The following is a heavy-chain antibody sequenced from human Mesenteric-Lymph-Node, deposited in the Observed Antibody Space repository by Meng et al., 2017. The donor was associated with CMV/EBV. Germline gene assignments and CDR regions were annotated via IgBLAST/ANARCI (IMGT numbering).Heavy chain of an antibody. J-gene: IGHJ6*02. Sequence: LSLTCAASGFTFSSYGMPWVRQAPGKGLEWVEFIRYDGSNKYYADSVKGRFTISRDNYKNTLYLQMNSLRAEDTAVYYCAKDGYPPRYCSSTSCYIRGMDVWGQGTTVTVSS. D-gene: IGHD2-2*02. CDR1: GFTFSSYG. CDR3: AKDGYPPRYCSSTSCYIRGMDV. CDR2: IRYDGSNK. V-gene: IGHV3-30*02.